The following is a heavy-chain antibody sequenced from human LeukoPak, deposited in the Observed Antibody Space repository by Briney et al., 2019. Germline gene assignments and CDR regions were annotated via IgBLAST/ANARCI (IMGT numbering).Heavy chain of an antibody. V-gene: IGHV3-30-3*01. CDR2: ISYDGSNK. CDR1: GFPFSSYA. J-gene: IGHJ3*02. D-gene: IGHD1-26*01. Sequence: GGSLRLSCAASGFPFSSYAMHWVRQAPGKGLEWVAVISYDGSNKYYADSVKGRFTISRDNSKNTLYLQMNSLRAEDTAVYYCAREGGSGSYSDDAFDIWGQGTMVTVSS. CDR3: AREGGSGSYSDDAFDI.